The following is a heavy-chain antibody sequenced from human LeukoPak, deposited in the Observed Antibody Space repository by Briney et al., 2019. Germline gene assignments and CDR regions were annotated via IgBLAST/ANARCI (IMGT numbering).Heavy chain of an antibody. Sequence: GGSLRLSCAASGITTSSYAVNWVRQAPGKGLEWVSVISGGGGSTYYADSVKGRFTISRDDSKNTLYLQMNSLRAEDTAVYYCAKDLGRYRNNYFDYWGQGTLVTVSS. V-gene: IGHV3-23*01. J-gene: IGHJ4*02. CDR3: AKDLGRYRNNYFDY. CDR2: ISGGGGST. CDR1: GITTSSYA. D-gene: IGHD1-26*01.